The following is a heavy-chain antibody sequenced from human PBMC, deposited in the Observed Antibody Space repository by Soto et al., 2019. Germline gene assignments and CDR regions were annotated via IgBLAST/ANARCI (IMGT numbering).Heavy chain of an antibody. CDR2: IYNSGSSI. D-gene: IGHD6-19*01. CDR3: ARSSGSYRPFDS. Sequence: GSLRLSCAASGFTFSNYEMNWVRQAPGKGLEWVSHIYNSGSSIYYADSVKGRFTISRDNAKNSLYLQMNSLRAEDTAVYYCARSSGSYRPFDSWGQGTLVTVSS. CDR1: GFTFSNYE. J-gene: IGHJ4*02. V-gene: IGHV3-48*03.